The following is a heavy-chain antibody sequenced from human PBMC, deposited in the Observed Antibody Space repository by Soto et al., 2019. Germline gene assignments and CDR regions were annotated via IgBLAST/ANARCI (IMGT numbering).Heavy chain of an antibody. V-gene: IGHV3-73*01. CDR2: IRSKANSYAT. J-gene: IGHJ4*02. CDR1: GFTFSSSA. Sequence: GGSLRLSCAASGFTFSSSAMHWVRQASGKGLEWVGRIRSKANSYATAYAASVKGRFTISRDDSKNTAYLQMNSLKTEDTAVYYCTRLGITGGFDYWGQGTLVTVSS. D-gene: IGHD1-20*01. CDR3: TRLGITGGFDY.